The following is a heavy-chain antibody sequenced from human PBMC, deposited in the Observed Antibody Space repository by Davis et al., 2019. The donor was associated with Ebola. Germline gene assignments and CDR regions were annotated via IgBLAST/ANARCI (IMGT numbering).Heavy chain of an antibody. Sequence: ASVKVSCKASGYTFTGYFMHWVRQAPGQGLEWMGWINPNSGGTNYAQKFQGWVTMTRDTSISTAYMELSRLRSDDTAVYYCARGGGSSKRTMGYWGQGTLVIVSS. J-gene: IGHJ4*02. CDR3: ARGGGSSKRTMGY. CDR1: GYTFTGYF. D-gene: IGHD1-26*01. V-gene: IGHV1-2*04. CDR2: INPNSGGT.